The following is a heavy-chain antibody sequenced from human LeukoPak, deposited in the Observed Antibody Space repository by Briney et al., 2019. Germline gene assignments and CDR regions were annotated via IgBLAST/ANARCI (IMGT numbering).Heavy chain of an antibody. CDR2: IYYSGST. Sequence: SETLSLTCTVSGGSISSSSYYWGWIRQPPGKGLEWIGSIYYSGSTYYNPSLKSRVTISVDTSKNQLSLKLSSVTAADTAVYYCARSLDPWFGRLPTYYYYMDVWGKGTTVTVSS. J-gene: IGHJ6*03. V-gene: IGHV4-39*07. CDR3: ARSLDPWFGRLPTYYYYMDV. CDR1: GGSISSSSYY. D-gene: IGHD3-10*01.